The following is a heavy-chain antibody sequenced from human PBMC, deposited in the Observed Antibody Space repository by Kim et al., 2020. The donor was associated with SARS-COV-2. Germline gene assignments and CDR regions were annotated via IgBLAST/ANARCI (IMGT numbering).Heavy chain of an antibody. J-gene: IGHJ4*02. D-gene: IGHD2-2*01. Sequence: GGSLRLSCAASGFTFSSYGMHWVRQAPGKGLEWVAVIWYDGSNKYYADSVKGRFTISRDNSKNTLYLQMNSLRAEDTAVYYCARVPAALGLGFDYWGQGTLVTVSS. CDR2: IWYDGSNK. CDR3: ARVPAALGLGFDY. V-gene: IGHV3-33*01. CDR1: GFTFSSYG.